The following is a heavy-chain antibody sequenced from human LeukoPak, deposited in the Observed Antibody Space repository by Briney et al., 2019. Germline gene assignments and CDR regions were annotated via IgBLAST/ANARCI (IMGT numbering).Heavy chain of an antibody. CDR2: IKQDGSEK. D-gene: IGHD3-3*01. CDR3: ARDTRLLDFWSGSRWFDP. Sequence: PGGSLRLSCAASGFTFSSYWMSWVRQAPGKGLEWVANIKQDGSEKYYVDSVKGRFTISRYNAKNSLYLQMNSLRAEDTAVYFCARDTRLLDFWSGSRWFDPWGQGTLVTVSS. J-gene: IGHJ5*02. CDR1: GFTFSSYW. V-gene: IGHV3-7*01.